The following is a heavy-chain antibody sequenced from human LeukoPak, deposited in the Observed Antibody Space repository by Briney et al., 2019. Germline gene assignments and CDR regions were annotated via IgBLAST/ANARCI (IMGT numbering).Heavy chain of an antibody. J-gene: IGHJ4*02. V-gene: IGHV3-49*04. CDR2: IRSKALYGTS. CDR1: GFRFGGYA. D-gene: IGHD4/OR15-4a*01. Sequence: GGSLRLSCTGSGFRFGGYALSWVRQAPGKGLEWVGFIRSKALYGTSEYAASVEGRFTISRDDFNNIAYLQMNSLKTEDTAVYFCVRESARDYYFDYWGQGTLVTVSS. CDR3: VRESARDYYFDY.